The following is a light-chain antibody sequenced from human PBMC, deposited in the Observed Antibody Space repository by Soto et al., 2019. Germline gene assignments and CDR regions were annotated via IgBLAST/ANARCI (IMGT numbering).Light chain of an antibody. CDR1: HNIGTY. V-gene: IGKV3-11*01. J-gene: IGKJ1*01. Sequence: VLTQSPATLSLSLGERATLSCRASHNIGTYLGWYQHKPGQAPTLLIYDTSNRAAGIPARFSGSGSETDFPLTISSPEPEDFGVYYCQQRANWPRTFRQGTKVEFK. CDR3: QQRANWPRT. CDR2: DTS.